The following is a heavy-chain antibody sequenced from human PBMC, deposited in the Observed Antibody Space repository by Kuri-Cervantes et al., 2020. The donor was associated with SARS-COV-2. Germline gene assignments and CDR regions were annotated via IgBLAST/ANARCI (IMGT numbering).Heavy chain of an antibody. D-gene: IGHD7-27*01. CDR3: ARPALGTNGNFDY. V-gene: IGHV4-39*01. CDR1: GDYLSSSRHY. CDR2: FYSGRT. Sequence: SETLSLTCTVSGDYLSSSRHYRGWIRQSPGKGLEWIGTFYSGRTYYNPSFTSRVTISVDTSKNQFSLTMSSVTATDTAVYYCARPALGTNGNFDYWGQGTLVTVSS. J-gene: IGHJ4*02.